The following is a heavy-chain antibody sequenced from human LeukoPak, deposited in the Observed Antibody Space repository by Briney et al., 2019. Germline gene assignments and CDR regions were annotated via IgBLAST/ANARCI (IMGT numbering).Heavy chain of an antibody. Sequence: ASVKVSCKASGYTFTGCYMHWVRQAPGQGLEWMGWINPNSGGTNYAQKFQGRVTMTRDTSISTAYMELSRLRSDDTAVYYCARVPYCSGGSCFPPTYFDYWGQGTLVTVSS. J-gene: IGHJ4*02. D-gene: IGHD2-15*01. CDR2: INPNSGGT. CDR1: GYTFTGCY. CDR3: ARVPYCSGGSCFPPTYFDY. V-gene: IGHV1-2*02.